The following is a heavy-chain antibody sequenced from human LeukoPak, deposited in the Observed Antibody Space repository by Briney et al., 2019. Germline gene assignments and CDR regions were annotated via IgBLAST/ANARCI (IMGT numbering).Heavy chain of an antibody. CDR2: IYYTGST. D-gene: IGHD5-18*01. J-gene: IGHJ6*04. CDR1: GGPVSSSHYY. CDR3: ARDGHTAVISSGGMDV. Sequence: PSETLSLTCTVSGGPVSSSHYYWSWIRQPPGKGLEWIGYIYYTGSTNYNPSLKSRVTISVDTSKNQFSLKLSSVTAADTAVYYCARDGHTAVISSGGMDVWGKGTTVTVSS. V-gene: IGHV4-61*01.